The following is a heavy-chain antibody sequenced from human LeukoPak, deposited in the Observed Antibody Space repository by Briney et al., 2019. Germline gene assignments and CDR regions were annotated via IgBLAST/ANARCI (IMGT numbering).Heavy chain of an antibody. CDR3: ARVSYGGPIDY. Sequence: GGSLRLSCAASGFTFSTYIMNWVRQAPGKGLEWVSYISGSSTTRDYADSVKGRFTISRDNAKNSLYLQMNSLRAEDTAVYYCARVSYGGPIDYWGQGTLVTVSS. CDR2: ISGSSTTR. CDR1: GFTFSTYI. J-gene: IGHJ4*02. D-gene: IGHD4-23*01. V-gene: IGHV3-48*04.